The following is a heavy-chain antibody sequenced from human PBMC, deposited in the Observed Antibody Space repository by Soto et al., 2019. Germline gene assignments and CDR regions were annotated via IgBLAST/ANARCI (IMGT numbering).Heavy chain of an antibody. J-gene: IGHJ6*02. Sequence: SETLSLTCTVSGGSISRYYWSWIRQPPGKGLEWIGYMYNTGSTVYNPSFKSRVTISVDTSKNQFSLKLNSVTAADTAVYYCARDLWGYCGTDCYPLDVWGQGTTVTAP. V-gene: IGHV4-59*01. CDR1: GGSISRYY. CDR2: MYNTGST. D-gene: IGHD2-21*02. CDR3: ARDLWGYCGTDCYPLDV.